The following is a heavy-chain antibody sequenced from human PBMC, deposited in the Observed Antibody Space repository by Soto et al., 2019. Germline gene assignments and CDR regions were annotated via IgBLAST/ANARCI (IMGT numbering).Heavy chain of an antibody. J-gene: IGHJ6*02. CDR2: IYYSGST. Sequence: QLQLQESGPGLVKPSETLSLTCTVSGGSISSSSYYWGWIRQPPGKGLEWIGSIYYSGSTYYNPSLKSRVTISXXTXKXXFSLRLSSVTAADTAVYYCARRRAGFLYYYYGMDVWGQGTTVTVSS. D-gene: IGHD6-19*01. V-gene: IGHV4-39*01. CDR1: GGSISSSSYY. CDR3: ARRRAGFLYYYYGMDV.